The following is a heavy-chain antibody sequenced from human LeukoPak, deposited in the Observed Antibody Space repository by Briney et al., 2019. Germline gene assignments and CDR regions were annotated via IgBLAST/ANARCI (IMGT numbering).Heavy chain of an antibody. D-gene: IGHD3-22*01. CDR1: GFTFDDYA. CDR2: ISWNSGSI. J-gene: IGHJ4*02. Sequence: TGGSLRLSCAVSGFTFDDYAMHWVRQAPGKGLEWVSGISWNSGSIGYADSVKGRFTISRDNAKNSLYLQMNSLRAEDTALYYCAKGPANYYDSSGYYNLFDYWGQGTLVTVSS. CDR3: AKGPANYYDSSGYYNLFDY. V-gene: IGHV3-9*01.